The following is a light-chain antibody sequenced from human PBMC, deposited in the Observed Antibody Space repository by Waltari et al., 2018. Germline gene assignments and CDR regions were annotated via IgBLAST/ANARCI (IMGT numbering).Light chain of an antibody. CDR1: QNVGSN. CDR3: QQYNNWPRT. CDR2: GAS. V-gene: IGKV3-15*01. J-gene: IGKJ1*01. Sequence: EVVMTQSPVTLSVSPGERATLSCRASQNVGSNLAWYHQKPGQAPRLLVYGASTRATGIPVRISGSGSGTEFTLTISSLQSEDFAVYYCQQYNNWPRTFGQGTKVEIK.